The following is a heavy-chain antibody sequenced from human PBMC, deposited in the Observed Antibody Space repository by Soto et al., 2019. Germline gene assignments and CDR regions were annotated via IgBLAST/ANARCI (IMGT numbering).Heavy chain of an antibody. CDR2: ISGGGDST. D-gene: IGHD3-10*01. Sequence: GGSLRLSCAASGFTLSSFTMTWVRQAPGKGLEWVSAISGGGDSTYYADSVKGRFTISKDNSKNTLYLQMNSLRAEDTAVYYCAKDALWFGEIPFDYWGQGTLVTVSS. CDR3: AKDALWFGEIPFDY. J-gene: IGHJ4*02. CDR1: GFTLSSFT. V-gene: IGHV3-23*01.